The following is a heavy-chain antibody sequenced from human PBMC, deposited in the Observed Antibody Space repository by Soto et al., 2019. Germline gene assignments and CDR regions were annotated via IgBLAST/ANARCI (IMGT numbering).Heavy chain of an antibody. CDR1: GFTFSDPY. J-gene: IGHJ4*02. CDR2: IKNRANGYTT. Sequence: GGSLRLSCAACGFTFSDPYMDWVRQAPGKGLEWVGRIKNRANGYTTQYAASVKGRFIISRDDSKNSVYLQMNSLRTEDTAVYYCTRAPSYYGSGSYHWGQGTLVTVS. CDR3: TRAPSYYGSGSYH. V-gene: IGHV3-72*01. D-gene: IGHD3-10*01.